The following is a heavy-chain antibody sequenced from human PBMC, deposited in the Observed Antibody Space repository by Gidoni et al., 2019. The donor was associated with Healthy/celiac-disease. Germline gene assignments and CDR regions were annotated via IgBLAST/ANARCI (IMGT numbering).Heavy chain of an antibody. D-gene: IGHD6-13*01. V-gene: IGHV1-69*01. Sequence: HVQLVQSGAAVETPGSSVKLYCKASVAPFTSYVIRWVRQAPGQGLDWMGGSIPIVGTANYAQKFQGRVTMTAEESTSTAYMELSRLRSEDTAVYYCAREQGVAADGTLLDYWGQGTLVTVSS. CDR3: AREQGVAADGTLLDY. J-gene: IGHJ4*02. CDR2: SIPIVGTA. CDR1: VAPFTSYV.